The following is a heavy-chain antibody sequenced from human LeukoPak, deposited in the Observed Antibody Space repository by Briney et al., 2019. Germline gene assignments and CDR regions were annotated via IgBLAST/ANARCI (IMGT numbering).Heavy chain of an antibody. D-gene: IGHD3-22*01. CDR3: AADIDYYDGSGYYKNFDY. CDR2: IFVGSDNT. V-gene: IGHV1-58*01. J-gene: IGHJ4*02. CDR1: GFTFTSSA. Sequence: ASVKVSCKASGFTFTSSAVRWVRQARGQRLEWIGWIFVGSDNTDYAQKFQERVTITRDMSTTTAYMELSSLRSEDTAVYYCAADIDYYDGSGYYKNFDYWGQGTLVTVSS.